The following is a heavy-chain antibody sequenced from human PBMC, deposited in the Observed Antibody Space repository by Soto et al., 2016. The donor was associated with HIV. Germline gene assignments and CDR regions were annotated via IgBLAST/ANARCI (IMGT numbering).Heavy chain of an antibody. V-gene: IGHV4-39*01. J-gene: IGHJ6*03. CDR3: ARHRHIIVIPSGYHYYLDV. Sequence: QPLKSRVTISLDTSKNQFSLKLNSVTAADAAVYYCARHRHIIVIPSGYHYYLDVWGKGTTVTVSS. D-gene: IGHD2-2*01.